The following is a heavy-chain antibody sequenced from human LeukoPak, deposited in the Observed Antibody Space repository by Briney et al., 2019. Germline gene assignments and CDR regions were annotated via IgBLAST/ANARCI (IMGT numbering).Heavy chain of an antibody. CDR3: ATAQMMAPRGF. CDR2: FDPENGET. V-gene: IGHV1-24*01. CDR1: GYXLSELS. J-gene: IGHJ4*02. Sequence: ASVTVSCKVSGYXLSELSIHWVRQAPGKGLEWMGGFDPENGETVYAQEFQGRVTMTEDTSTDTAYMELSSLRSDDTAVYYCATAQMMAPRGFWGQGTLITVSS. D-gene: IGHD5-24*01.